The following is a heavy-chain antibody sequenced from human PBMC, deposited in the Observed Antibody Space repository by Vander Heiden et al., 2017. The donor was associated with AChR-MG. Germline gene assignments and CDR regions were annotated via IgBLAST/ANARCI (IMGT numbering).Heavy chain of an antibody. J-gene: IGHJ4*02. V-gene: IGHV1-69*04. CDR2: ISPILSRA. Sequence: HVQLGQAWAAAEKPGSSLEGSWQASCTPLCNYAIGWVRQAPGQGLEGMGRISPILSRANDGQKFQGRVTITADKSTSTAYMGLSSLKSEDTAVYDCARDRYGGNSRGRTLDYWGQGTLVTVSS. CDR1: CTPLCNYA. CDR3: ARDRYGGNSRGRTLDY. D-gene: IGHD2-21*02.